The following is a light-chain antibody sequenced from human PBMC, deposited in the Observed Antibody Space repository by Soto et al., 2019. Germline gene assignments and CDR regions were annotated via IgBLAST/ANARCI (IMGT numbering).Light chain of an antibody. J-gene: IGLJ2*01. CDR2: EDN. Sequence: NFMLTQPHSVSESPGKTVTISCTRSSGSIASNYVQWYQQRPGSAPTPVIYEDNERPSGVPDRFSGSIDSSSNSASLTISGLKNDDEADYYCQSYHSGNVVFGGGTQLTVL. CDR1: SGSIASNY. CDR3: QSYHSGNVV. V-gene: IGLV6-57*04.